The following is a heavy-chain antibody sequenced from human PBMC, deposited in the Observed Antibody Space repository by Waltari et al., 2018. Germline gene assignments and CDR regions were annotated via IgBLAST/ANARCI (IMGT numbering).Heavy chain of an antibody. CDR2: IYHSGST. J-gene: IGHJ5*02. CDR3: ARQRGRSSWSPGWFDP. Sequence: QVQLQESGPGLVKPSETLSLTCAVSGYSISSGYYWGWIRQPPGKGLEWIGSIYHSGSTYYNPSRKSRVTISVDTSKNQFSLKLSSVTAADTAVYYCARQRGRSSWSPGWFDPWGQGTLVTVSS. V-gene: IGHV4-38-2*01. D-gene: IGHD6-13*01. CDR1: GYSISSGYY.